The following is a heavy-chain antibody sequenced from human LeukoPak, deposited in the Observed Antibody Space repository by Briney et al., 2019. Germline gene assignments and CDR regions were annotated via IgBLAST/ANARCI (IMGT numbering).Heavy chain of an antibody. V-gene: IGHV3-53*01. CDR1: GFTVSSNY. Sequence: PGGSLRLSCAASGFTVSSNYMSWVRQAPGKGLEWVSVIYSGGSTYYADSVKGRFTISRDNSKNTLYLQMNSLRAEDTAVYYCARDFAGYSSGWYPRSWGQGTMVTVSS. CDR2: IYSGGST. CDR3: ARDFAGYSSGWYPRS. D-gene: IGHD6-19*01. J-gene: IGHJ3*01.